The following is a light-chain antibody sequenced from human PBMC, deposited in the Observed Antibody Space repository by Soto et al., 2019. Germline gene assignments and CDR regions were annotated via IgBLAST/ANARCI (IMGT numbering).Light chain of an antibody. CDR1: SSDIGAYHY. V-gene: IGLV2-11*01. CDR3: SLYTSNGSLI. Sequence: QSALTQPRSVSGSPGQSVTISCSGTSSDIGAYHYVSWYQQHPGKAPKLIIYDISERPSGVPLRFSGSKSVNTAFLTISRLQAEDETDYFCSLYTSNGSLIFGPGTKVTVL. CDR2: DIS. J-gene: IGLJ1*01.